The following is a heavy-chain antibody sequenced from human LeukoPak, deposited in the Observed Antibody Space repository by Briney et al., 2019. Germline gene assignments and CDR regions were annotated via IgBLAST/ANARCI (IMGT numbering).Heavy chain of an antibody. CDR1: GGSISSSSYY. CDR2: IYYSGST. V-gene: IGHV4-39*02. J-gene: IGHJ4*02. CDR3: AREDSLETTVDY. D-gene: IGHD4-17*01. Sequence: SETLSLTCTVSGGSISSSSYYWGWIRQPPGKGLEWIGSIYYSGSTYYNPSLKSRVTISVDTSKNQFSLKLSSVTAADTAVYYCAREDSLETTVDYWGQGTLVTVSS.